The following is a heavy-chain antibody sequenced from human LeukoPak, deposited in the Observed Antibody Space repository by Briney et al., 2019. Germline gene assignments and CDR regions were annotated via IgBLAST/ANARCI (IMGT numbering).Heavy chain of an antibody. J-gene: IGHJ4*02. CDR3: ARDLPHFMTTVTTGY. Sequence: ASVKVSCKASGYTFTSYGISWVRQAPGQGLEWMGWISAYNGNTNYAQKLQGRVTMTTDTSTSTAYMELRSLRSDDTAVYYCARDLPHFMTTVTTGYWGQGTLVTVSS. CDR2: ISAYNGNT. CDR1: GYTFTSYG. D-gene: IGHD4-17*01. V-gene: IGHV1-18*01.